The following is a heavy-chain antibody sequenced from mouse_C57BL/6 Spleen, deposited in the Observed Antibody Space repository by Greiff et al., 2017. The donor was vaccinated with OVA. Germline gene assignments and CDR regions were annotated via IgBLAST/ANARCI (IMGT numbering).Heavy chain of an antibody. CDR1: GYTFTSYW. CDR2: INPSSGYT. D-gene: IGHD1-1*01. CDR3: ARSRTTVVGYFDG. V-gene: IGHV1-7*01. Sequence: QVQLQQSGAELAKPGASVKLSCKASGYTFTSYWMHWVKQRPGQGLEWIGYINPSSGYTKYNQKFKDKATLTADKSSSTAYMQLSSLTYEDSAVYYCARSRTTVVGYFDGWGTGTTVTVSS. J-gene: IGHJ1*03.